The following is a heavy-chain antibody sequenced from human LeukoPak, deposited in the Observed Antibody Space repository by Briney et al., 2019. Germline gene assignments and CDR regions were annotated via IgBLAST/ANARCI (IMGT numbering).Heavy chain of an antibody. CDR1: GFTFSSYA. CDR2: ISYDGSNK. Sequence: GGSLRLSCAASGFTFSSYAMHWVRQAPGKGLEWVAVISYDGSNKYYADSVKGRFTISRDNSKNTLYLQMNSLRAEDTAVYYCARDGEGARYYYYYYYMDVWGKGTTVTVSS. D-gene: IGHD1-26*01. J-gene: IGHJ6*03. V-gene: IGHV3-30*04. CDR3: ARDGEGARYYYYYYYMDV.